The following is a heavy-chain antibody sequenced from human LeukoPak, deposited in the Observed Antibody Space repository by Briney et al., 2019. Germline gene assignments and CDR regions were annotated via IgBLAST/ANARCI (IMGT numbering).Heavy chain of an antibody. V-gene: IGHV1-18*01. CDR1: GYTFTSYG. CDR2: INDYNGNT. CDR3: ARSWDYVWGSYRPAFDI. J-gene: IGHJ3*02. D-gene: IGHD3-16*02. Sequence: GASVKVSCKASGYTFTSYGISWVRQAPGQGLEWMGWINDYNGNTNYAQKLQGRVTMTTDTSTSTAYMELRSLRSDDTAVYYCARSWDYVWGSYRPAFDIWGQGTMVTVSS.